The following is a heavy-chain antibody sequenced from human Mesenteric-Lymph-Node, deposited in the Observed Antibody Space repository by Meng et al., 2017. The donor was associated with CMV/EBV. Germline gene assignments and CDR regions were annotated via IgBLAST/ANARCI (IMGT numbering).Heavy chain of an antibody. CDR3: ANDPFSISWYYH. CDR1: DDSTSSYDYY. D-gene: IGHD6-13*01. Sequence: SETLSLTCAVSDDSTSSYDYYWAWIRQPPGGGLEWIGNIFTSGRISYNSSLKSRVTMSIDTAKNQFYLKLRSVTAADTAVYYCANDPFSISWYYHLGQGSLVTVSS. CDR2: IFTSGRI. V-gene: IGHV4-39*07. J-gene: IGHJ4*02.